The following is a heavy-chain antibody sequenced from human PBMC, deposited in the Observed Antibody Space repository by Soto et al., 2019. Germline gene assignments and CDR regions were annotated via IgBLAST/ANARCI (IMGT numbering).Heavy chain of an antibody. CDR1: GFTFSSYS. CDR3: ARVRLGAPTRFFDF. CDR2: ISYSSSYM. J-gene: IGHJ4*02. Sequence: GGSLRLSCAASGFTFSSYSMNWVRQAPGKGLEWVSSISYSSSYMYYADSVKGRFTISRDNAKNSLYLQMNSLRAEDTAVYYCARVRLGAPTRFFDFWGQGALVTVSS. D-gene: IGHD1-26*01. V-gene: IGHV3-21*01.